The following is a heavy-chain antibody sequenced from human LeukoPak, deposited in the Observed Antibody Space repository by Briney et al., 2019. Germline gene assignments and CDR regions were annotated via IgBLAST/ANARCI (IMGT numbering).Heavy chain of an antibody. CDR1: GFTFSSYW. J-gene: IGHJ4*02. CDR3: ARDNYYGSGTFDY. V-gene: IGHV3-7*01. D-gene: IGHD3-10*01. CDR2: IEQDGCEK. Sequence: PGGSLRLSCAASGFTFSSYWMSWVRQAPGKGLEWVANIEQDGCEKYYVDSVKGRFTISRDNAKNSLYLQMNSLRAEDTAVYDCARDNYYGSGTFDYWGQGTLVTVSS.